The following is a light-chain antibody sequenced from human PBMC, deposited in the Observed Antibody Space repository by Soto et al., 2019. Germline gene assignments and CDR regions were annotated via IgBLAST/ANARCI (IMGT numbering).Light chain of an antibody. CDR2: KAS. Sequence: DIQMTQSPSTLSASVGDRVTITCRASQSISSWLAWYQQKPGKAPNLLIYKASTLASGVPLRFSGSGSGTEFTLTISSLQPEDFATYYCQQHISYPRTFGQGTKVEIK. V-gene: IGKV1-5*03. J-gene: IGKJ1*01. CDR1: QSISSW. CDR3: QQHISYPRT.